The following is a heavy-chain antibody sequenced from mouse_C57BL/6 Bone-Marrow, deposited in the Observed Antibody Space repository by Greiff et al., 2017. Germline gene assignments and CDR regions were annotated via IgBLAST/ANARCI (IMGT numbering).Heavy chain of an antibody. J-gene: IGHJ2*01. V-gene: IGHV1-81*01. CDR2: IYPRSGNT. Sequence: VQLQQSGAELARPGASVKLSCKASGYTFTSYGISWVKQRTGQGLEWIGEIYPRSGNTYYNEKFKGKATLTADKSSSTAYMELRSLTSEDSAVYVCARVRVYYYGSSHDYWGQGTTRTVSS. CDR1: GYTFTSYG. CDR3: ARVRVYYYGSSHDY. D-gene: IGHD1-1*01.